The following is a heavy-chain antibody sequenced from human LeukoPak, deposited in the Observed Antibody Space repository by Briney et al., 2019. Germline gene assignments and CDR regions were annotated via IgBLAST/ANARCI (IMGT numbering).Heavy chain of an antibody. CDR3: ARGRRGYSQNWFDP. CDR2: ISSSSSYI. CDR1: GFTFSSYS. Sequence: GGSLRLSCAASGFTFSSYSMNWVRQAPGKGLEWGSSISSSSSYIYYADSVKGRFTISRDNAKNSLYLQMNSLRAEDTAVYYCARGRRGYSQNWFDPWGQGTLVTVSS. D-gene: IGHD5-18*01. J-gene: IGHJ5*02. V-gene: IGHV3-21*01.